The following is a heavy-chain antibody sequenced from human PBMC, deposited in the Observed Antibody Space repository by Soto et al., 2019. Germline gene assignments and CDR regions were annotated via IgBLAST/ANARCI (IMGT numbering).Heavy chain of an antibody. D-gene: IGHD3-3*01. Sequence: GASVEVSCKASGFTFTNYSIHWVLQAPGQRLEWMGWINAGKGDTEYSQKFQGSVTITRDTSASTAYMELNSLRSEDTAFYYCARGIAIFGVTSLGWYFDLWGRGTLVTVSS. V-gene: IGHV1-3*01. CDR2: INAGKGDT. J-gene: IGHJ2*01. CDR1: GFTFTNYS. CDR3: ARGIAIFGVTSLGWYFDL.